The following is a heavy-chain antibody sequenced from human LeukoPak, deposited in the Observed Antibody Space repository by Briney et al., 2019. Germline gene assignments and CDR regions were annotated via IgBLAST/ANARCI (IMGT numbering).Heavy chain of an antibody. CDR1: GFSFSYAW. Sequence: GGSLRLSCVASGFSFSYAWMSWVRQAPGKGLQWVGHIRSETDGATTDYAAAVQGRLTISRDDSKKMLYLEMNSLKTEDTAVYYCTTDLNQRLKWFGNPLDHWGQGTPVTVSS. J-gene: IGHJ4*02. D-gene: IGHD3-10*01. V-gene: IGHV3-15*01. CDR3: TTDLNQRLKWFGNPLDH. CDR2: IRSETDGATT.